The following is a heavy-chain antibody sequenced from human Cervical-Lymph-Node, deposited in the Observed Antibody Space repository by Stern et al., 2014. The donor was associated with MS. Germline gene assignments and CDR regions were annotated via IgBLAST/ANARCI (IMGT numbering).Heavy chain of an antibody. CDR1: GDTSTTSV. J-gene: IGHJ4*02. CDR3: ASGWAFCGGDCPTDY. V-gene: IGHV1-69*04. CDR2: IRPTLGVT. Sequence: QVQLVQSGAEMKKPGSSVKVSCRASGDTSTTSVINWVRQAPGQGLEWMGNIRPTLGVTNYAQNFRGRVTLIADKSTNTAYLEMNSLRSEDTAVYFCASGWAFCGGDCPTDYWGQGTLVTVSS. D-gene: IGHD2-21*02.